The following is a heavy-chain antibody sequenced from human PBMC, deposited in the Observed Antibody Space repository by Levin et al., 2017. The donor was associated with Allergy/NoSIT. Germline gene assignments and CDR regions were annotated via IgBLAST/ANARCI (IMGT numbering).Heavy chain of an antibody. J-gene: IGHJ1*01. CDR3: ARGRGSLF. CDR2: IKEDGSEK. V-gene: IGHV3-7*01. D-gene: IGHD3-10*02. Sequence: RPGGSLRLSCVASGFTFSSYWMTWVRQAPGKGLEWVANIKEDGSEKYYVDSVKGRFTISRDNAKNSLYLQMNSLRAEDTAVYYCARGRGSLFGGQGTLVTVSS. CDR1: GFTFSSYW.